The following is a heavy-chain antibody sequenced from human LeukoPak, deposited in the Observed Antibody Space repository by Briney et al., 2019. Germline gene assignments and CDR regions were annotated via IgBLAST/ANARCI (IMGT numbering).Heavy chain of an antibody. Sequence: QPGGSLRLSCSVSGLTLNNYAMSGVPPAPGQGLEGVSAISKSGDHTYSAASATRPFTISRDNSKTTQYLQTNSMTAEDTAVYYCATPWGTATSAFRWGRDGMDVWGQGTTVIVS. V-gene: IGHV3-23*01. D-gene: IGHD3-16*01. CDR3: ATPWGTATSAFRWGRDGMDV. CDR2: ISKSGDHT. CDR1: GLTLNNYA. J-gene: IGHJ6*02.